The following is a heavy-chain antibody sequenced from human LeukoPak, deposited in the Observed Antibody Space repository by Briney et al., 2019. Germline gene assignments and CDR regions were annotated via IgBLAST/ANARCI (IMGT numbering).Heavy chain of an antibody. V-gene: IGHV3-23*01. J-gene: IGHJ4*02. CDR1: GFTFSSYA. CDR2: ISGSGGST. Sequence: GGSLRLSCAASGFTFSSYAMSWVRQAPGKGLEWVSAISGSGGSTYYADSVKGRFTISRDNSKNTLYLQMNSLRAEDTAVYYCAKDQAEYYYDSSGYRSQIEDYWGQGTLVTVSS. CDR3: AKDQAEYYYDSSGYRSQIEDY. D-gene: IGHD3-22*01.